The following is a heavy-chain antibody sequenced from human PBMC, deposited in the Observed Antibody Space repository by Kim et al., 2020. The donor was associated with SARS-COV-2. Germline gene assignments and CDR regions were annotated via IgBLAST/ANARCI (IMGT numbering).Heavy chain of an antibody. D-gene: IGHD6-13*01. CDR3: ARVSSGSSSWYWFDP. J-gene: IGHJ5*02. V-gene: IGHV3-11*05. Sequence: ADSGKGRFTIARDNAKNSLYLQMNGLRAEDTAVYYCARVSSGSSSWYWFDPWGQGTPVTVSS.